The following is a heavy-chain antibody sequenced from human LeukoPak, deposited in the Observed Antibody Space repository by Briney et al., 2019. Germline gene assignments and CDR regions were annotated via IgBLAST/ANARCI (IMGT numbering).Heavy chain of an antibody. D-gene: IGHD3-3*01. CDR1: GGSISSGGYY. Sequence: SSQTLSLTCTVSGGSISSGGYYWSWIRQHPGKGLEWIGYIYYSGSTYYNPSLKSRVTISVDTSKNQFSLKLSSVTAADTAVYYCARVSPNYDYNWFDPWGQGTLVTVSS. CDR2: IYYSGST. CDR3: ARVSPNYDYNWFDP. J-gene: IGHJ5*02. V-gene: IGHV4-31*03.